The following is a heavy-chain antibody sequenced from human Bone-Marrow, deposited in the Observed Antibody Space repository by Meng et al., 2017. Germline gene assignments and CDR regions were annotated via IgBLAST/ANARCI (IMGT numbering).Heavy chain of an antibody. CDR3: TTVFGVVVVAARQDAFDI. CDR1: GFTFSNAW. V-gene: IGHV3-15*01. CDR2: IKSKTDGGTT. Sequence: GESLKISCAASGFTFSNAWMSWVRQAPGKGLEWVGRIKSKTDGGTTDYAAPVKGRFTISRDDSKNTLYLQMSSLKTEDTAVYYCTTVFGVVVVAARQDAFDIWGQGTMVTVSS. D-gene: IGHD2-15*01. J-gene: IGHJ3*02.